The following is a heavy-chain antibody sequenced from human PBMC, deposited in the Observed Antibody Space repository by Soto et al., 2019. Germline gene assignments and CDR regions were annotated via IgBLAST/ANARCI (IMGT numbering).Heavy chain of an antibody. D-gene: IGHD3-10*01. CDR1: GGTFSSYA. V-gene: IGHV1-69*13. Sequence: SVKVSCKASGGTFSSYAISWVRQAPGQGLEWMGGIIPIFGTANYAQKFQGRVTITADESTSTAYMELSSLRSEDTAVYYCAREETYGSGTRGAFDIWGQGTMVTVSS. CDR3: AREETYGSGTRGAFDI. CDR2: IIPIFGTA. J-gene: IGHJ3*02.